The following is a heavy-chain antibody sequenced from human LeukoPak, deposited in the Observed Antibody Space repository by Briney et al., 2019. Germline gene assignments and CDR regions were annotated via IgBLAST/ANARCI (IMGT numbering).Heavy chain of an antibody. J-gene: IGHJ6*03. D-gene: IGHD6-13*01. CDR2: TSYDGSNK. CDR3: ARGGSSWYSNYYYMDV. Sequence: GGSLRLSCAASGFTFSSYAMHWVRQAPGKGLEWVAVTSYDGSNKYYADSVKGRFTISRDNSKNTLYLQMNSLRAEDTAVYYCARGGSSWYSNYYYMDVWGKGTTVTVSS. V-gene: IGHV3-30-3*01. CDR1: GFTFSSYA.